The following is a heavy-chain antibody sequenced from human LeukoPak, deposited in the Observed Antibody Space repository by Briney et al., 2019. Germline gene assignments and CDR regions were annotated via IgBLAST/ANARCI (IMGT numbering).Heavy chain of an antibody. CDR3: ARAGEYDSFDY. V-gene: IGHV3-74*01. CDR1: GFTFSNFW. CDR2: ISSNGSNT. D-gene: IGHD2/OR15-2a*01. J-gene: IGHJ4*02. Sequence: PGGSLRLSCAASGFTFSNFWMYWVRQPPGKGLVWVSRISSNGSNTNYADSVKGRFTISRDNAKNTLYLQMDSLRAEDTAVYYCARAGEYDSFDYWGQGTLVTVSS.